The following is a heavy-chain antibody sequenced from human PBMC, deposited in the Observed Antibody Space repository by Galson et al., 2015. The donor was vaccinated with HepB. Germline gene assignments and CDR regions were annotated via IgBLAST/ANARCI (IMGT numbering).Heavy chain of an antibody. CDR3: ARVGATSLGYFDY. CDR1: GFTFSNYN. CDR2: ISSSSDYI. J-gene: IGHJ4*02. Sequence: SLRLSCAASGFTFSNYNMNWVRQAPGKGLEWVSSISSSSDYIYYADSVKGRFTISRDNAKNSLYLQMNSLRAEDTAVYYCARVGATSLGYFDYWGQGTLVTVSS. V-gene: IGHV3-21*01. D-gene: IGHD1-26*01.